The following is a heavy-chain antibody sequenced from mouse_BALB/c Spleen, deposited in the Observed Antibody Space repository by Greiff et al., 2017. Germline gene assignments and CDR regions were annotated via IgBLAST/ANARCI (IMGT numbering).Heavy chain of an antibody. Sequence: EVKLMESGGGLVQPGGSRKLSCAASGFTFSSFGMHWVRQAPEKGLEWVAYISSGSSTIYYADTVKGRFTISRDNPKNTLFLQMTSLRSEDTAMYYCARFTTASWFAYWGQGTLVTVSA. CDR2: ISSGSSTI. CDR3: ARFTTASWFAY. CDR1: GFTFSSFG. J-gene: IGHJ3*01. V-gene: IGHV5-17*02. D-gene: IGHD1-2*01.